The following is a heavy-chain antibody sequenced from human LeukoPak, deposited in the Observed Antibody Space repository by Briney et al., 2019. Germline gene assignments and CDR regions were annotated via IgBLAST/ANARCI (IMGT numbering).Heavy chain of an antibody. V-gene: IGHV1-3*01. J-gene: IGHJ5*02. CDR3: ARVGWFGESQNWFDP. Sequence: GASVKVSCKAFGYTFTSYAMHWVRQAPGQRLEWMGWINAGNGNTKYSQKFQGRVTITRDTSASTAYMELSSLRSEDTAVYYCARVGWFGESQNWFDPWGQGTLVTVSS. CDR2: INAGNGNT. D-gene: IGHD3-10*01. CDR1: GYTFTSYA.